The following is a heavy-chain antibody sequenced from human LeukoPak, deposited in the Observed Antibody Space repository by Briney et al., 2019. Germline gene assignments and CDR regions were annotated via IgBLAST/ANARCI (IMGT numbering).Heavy chain of an antibody. Sequence: GGSLRLSCAASGFTLSSYGMSWVRQAPGKGLEWVSAISGSGGSTYYADSVKGRFTISGDNSKNTLYLQMNSLRAEDTAVYYCAKPMLSMIVVVIGFDYWGQGTLVTVSS. D-gene: IGHD3-22*01. CDR1: GFTLSSYG. V-gene: IGHV3-23*01. CDR3: AKPMLSMIVVVIGFDY. CDR2: ISGSGGST. J-gene: IGHJ4*02.